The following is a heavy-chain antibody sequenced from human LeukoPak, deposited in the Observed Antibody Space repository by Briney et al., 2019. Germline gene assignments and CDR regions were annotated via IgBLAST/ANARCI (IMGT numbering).Heavy chain of an antibody. D-gene: IGHD3-9*01. CDR2: MNPNSGNT. CDR1: GYTFTSYD. J-gene: IGHJ5*02. V-gene: IGHV1-8*01. Sequence: GASVKVSCKASGYTFTSYDINWVRQATGQGLEWMGWMNPNSGNTGYAQKFQGRVTMTRNTSISTAYMELSSLRSEDTAVYYCARDPVYLLTEAVSDWFDPWGQGTLVTVSS. CDR3: ARDPVYLLTEAVSDWFDP.